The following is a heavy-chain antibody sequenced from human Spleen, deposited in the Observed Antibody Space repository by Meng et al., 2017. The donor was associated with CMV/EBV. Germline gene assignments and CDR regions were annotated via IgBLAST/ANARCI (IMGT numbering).Heavy chain of an antibody. CDR1: GGTFSSYA. Sequence: SVKVSCKASGGTFSSYAISWVRQAPGQGLEWMGGSIPILGIANYAQKFQGRVTITADKSTSTAYMELSSLRSEDTAVYYCAREGSGSYIDAFDIWGQGTMVTVSS. D-gene: IGHD1-26*01. V-gene: IGHV1-69*10. J-gene: IGHJ3*02. CDR2: SIPILGIA. CDR3: AREGSGSYIDAFDI.